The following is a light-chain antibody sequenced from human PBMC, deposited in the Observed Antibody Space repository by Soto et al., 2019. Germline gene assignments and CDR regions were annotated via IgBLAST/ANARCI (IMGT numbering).Light chain of an antibody. CDR3: QQSYSFPLT. V-gene: IGKV1-39*01. Sequence: DLQMTQSPSSLSASIGDRVTITCRASQSISSYLNWYQQKAGRAPKLLIYATSSLETGVPSRFSGSGSGTDFILTISSLQPEDFASYHCQQSYSFPLTFGGGTKVEIK. CDR1: QSISSY. CDR2: ATS. J-gene: IGKJ4*01.